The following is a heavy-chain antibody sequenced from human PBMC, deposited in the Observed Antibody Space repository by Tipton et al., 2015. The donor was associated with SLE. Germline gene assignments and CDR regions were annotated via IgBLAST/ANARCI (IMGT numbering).Heavy chain of an antibody. CDR1: GGSISSSSYY. J-gene: IGHJ6*02. V-gene: IGHV4-39*07. Sequence: TLSLTCTVSGGSISSSSYYWGWIRQPPGKGLEWIGSIYCSGSTYYNPSLKSRVTISVDTSKNQFSLKLSSVTAADTAVYYCASLPFWYYYYGMDVWGQGTTVTVSS. D-gene: IGHD3-3*01. CDR3: ASLPFWYYYYGMDV. CDR2: IYCSGST.